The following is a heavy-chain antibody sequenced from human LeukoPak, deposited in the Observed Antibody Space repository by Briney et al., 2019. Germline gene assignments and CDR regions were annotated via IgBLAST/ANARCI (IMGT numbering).Heavy chain of an antibody. V-gene: IGHV3-23*01. CDR1: GFTFSSYA. Sequence: RGSLRLSCAASGFTFSSYAMSWVRQAPGKGLEWVSAISGSGGSTYYADSVKGRFTISRDNSKNTLYLQMNSLRAEDTAVYYCAKVIYRRPYPDAFDIWGQGTMVTVSS. CDR2: ISGSGGST. J-gene: IGHJ3*02. CDR3: AKVIYRRPYPDAFDI. D-gene: IGHD6-25*01.